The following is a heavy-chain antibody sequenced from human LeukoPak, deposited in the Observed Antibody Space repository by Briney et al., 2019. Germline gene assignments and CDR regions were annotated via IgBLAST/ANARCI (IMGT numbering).Heavy chain of an antibody. J-gene: IGHJ4*02. V-gene: IGHV3-53*01. Sequence: GGSLRLSCAASGFTVSSNYMSWVRQAPGKGLEWVSVIYSGGSTYYADSVKGRFNISRDNSKNTLYLQMNSLRAEDTAVYYCAREGEQLGPFDYWGQGTLVTVSS. CDR2: IYSGGST. CDR3: AREGEQLGPFDY. D-gene: IGHD6-13*01. CDR1: GFTVSSNY.